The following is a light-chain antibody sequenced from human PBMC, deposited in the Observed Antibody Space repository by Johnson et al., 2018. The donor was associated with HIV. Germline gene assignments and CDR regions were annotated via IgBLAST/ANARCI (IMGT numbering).Light chain of an antibody. CDR2: DNN. CDR1: SSNIGNND. Sequence: QSVLTQPPSVSAAPGQKVTISCSGSSSNIGNNDVSWYQQLPGTAPKLLIYDNNNRPSGIPDRFSGSKSGTSATLAITGLQTGDEADYYCGTWDTSLTTGGVFGTGTKVTVL. V-gene: IGLV1-51*01. J-gene: IGLJ1*01. CDR3: GTWDTSLTTGGV.